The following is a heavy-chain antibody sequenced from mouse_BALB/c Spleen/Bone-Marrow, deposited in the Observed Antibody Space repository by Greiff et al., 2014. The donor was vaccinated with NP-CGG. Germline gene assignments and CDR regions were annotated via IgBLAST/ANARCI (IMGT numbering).Heavy chain of an antibody. J-gene: IGHJ2*01. CDR1: GYTFTSYV. V-gene: IGHV1-14*01. CDR3: ARTILGYYFDY. CDR2: IHPYNDGT. Sequence: LQESGPEPVKPGASGKMSCKASGYTFTSYVIHWVKQKPGQGLEWIGYIHPYNDGTKYNEKFKGKATLTSDKSSSTAYMGVNSLTSEDSAVYYCARTILGYYFDYWGQGTTLTVSS. D-gene: IGHD2-10*02.